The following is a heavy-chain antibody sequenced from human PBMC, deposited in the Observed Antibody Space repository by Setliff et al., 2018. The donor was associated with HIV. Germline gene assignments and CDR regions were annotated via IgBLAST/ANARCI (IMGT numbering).Heavy chain of an antibody. V-gene: IGHV4-34*01. CDR3: ARCSGRFGAVTWFDP. CDR1: GGSFSGYY. J-gene: IGHJ5*02. CDR2: INHAGRT. D-gene: IGHD3-10*02. Sequence: SETLSLTCAVYGGSFSGYYWSWIRQPPGRGMEWIGEINHAGRTNYNPSLKSRVIMAVDASKGQISLNLTSVTAADTAVYYCARCSGRFGAVTWFDPWGHGMLVTVSS.